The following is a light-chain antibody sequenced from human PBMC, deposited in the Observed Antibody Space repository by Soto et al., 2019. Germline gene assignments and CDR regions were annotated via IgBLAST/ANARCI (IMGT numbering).Light chain of an antibody. J-gene: IGKJ1*01. Sequence: DIQMTQSPSTLSASVGDTVTITCRASQSISSWLAWYQQKPGKAPKLLIYRASTLQSGVPSRFSASGSGTEFILTISSLQPDDFATYYCQLYNTYLGTFGQGTKVDIK. CDR2: RAS. CDR1: QSISSW. V-gene: IGKV1-5*03. CDR3: QLYNTYLGT.